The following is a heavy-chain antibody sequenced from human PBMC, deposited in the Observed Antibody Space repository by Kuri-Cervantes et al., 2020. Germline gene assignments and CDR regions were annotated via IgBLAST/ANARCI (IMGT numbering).Heavy chain of an antibody. CDR2: INPNSGGT. CDR1: GYTFTGYY. CDR3: ARGERWYFDL. Sequence: ASVKVSCKASGYTFTGYYIHWVRQAPGQGLEWMGWINPNSGGTDFAQRFQGRVIMTRDTSFSTAYMELRRLKSDDTAVYYCARGERWYFDLWGRGTLVTVSS. D-gene: IGHD1-1*01. V-gene: IGHV1-2*02. J-gene: IGHJ2*01.